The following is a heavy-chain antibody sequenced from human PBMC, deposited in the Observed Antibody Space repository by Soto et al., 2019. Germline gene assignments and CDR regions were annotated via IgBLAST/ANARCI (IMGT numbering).Heavy chain of an antibody. J-gene: IGHJ3*02. CDR2: VYSSGTT. V-gene: IGHV4-59*08. CDR3: ARAILTGYYNVIDAFDI. D-gene: IGHD3-9*01. CDR1: GVSISSYY. Sequence: SETLSLTCTISGVSISSYYWSWIRQPPGKGLEWIGYVYSSGTTNYNPSLKSRVTMSLDTSKNQFSLKLSSVTAADTAVYYCARAILTGYYNVIDAFDIWGQGTMVTVSS.